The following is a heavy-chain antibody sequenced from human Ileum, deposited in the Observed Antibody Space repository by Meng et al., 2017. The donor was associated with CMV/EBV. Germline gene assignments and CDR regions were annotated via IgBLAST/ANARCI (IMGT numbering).Heavy chain of an antibody. CDR2: IRYDGSNK. CDR3: AKELDY. V-gene: IGHV3-30*02. CDR1: GFTFSDYS. J-gene: IGHJ4*02. Sequence: GESLKISCAASGFTFSDYSMNWVRQAPGKGLEWVAFIRYDGSNKYYADSVKGRFTISRDNSKNTLYLQMNSLRAEDTAVYYCAKELDYWGQGTLVTVSS.